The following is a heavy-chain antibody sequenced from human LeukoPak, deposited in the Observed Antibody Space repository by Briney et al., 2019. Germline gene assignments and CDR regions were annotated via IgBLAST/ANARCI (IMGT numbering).Heavy chain of an antibody. D-gene: IGHD6-13*01. V-gene: IGHV4-59*01. J-gene: IGHJ4*02. CDR2: IYYSGST. Sequence: SETLSLTCTVSGGAISSYYWSWIRQPPGQGLEWIGYIYYSGSTNYNPSLKSRVTISVDTSKNQFSLKLSSVTATDTAVYYCARDSGSIRGFDYWGQGTLVTVSS. CDR1: GGAISSYY. CDR3: ARDSGSIRGFDY.